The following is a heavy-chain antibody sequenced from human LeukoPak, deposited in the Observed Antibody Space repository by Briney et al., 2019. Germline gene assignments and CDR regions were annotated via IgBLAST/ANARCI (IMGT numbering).Heavy chain of an antibody. CDR3: ARERVRAAAGGGSVSYGRDV. CDR1: GGSISSYY. CDR2: IHYSGST. J-gene: IGHJ6*04. Sequence: SETLSLTCTVSGGSISSYYWNWIRQPPGKGLEGIGYIHYSGSTNYNPSLKSRVTISVDTSKNQFSLKLSSVTDADTGVYYCARERVRAAAGGGSVSYGRDVWGKGTTVSVPS. V-gene: IGHV4-59*01. D-gene: IGHD6-13*01.